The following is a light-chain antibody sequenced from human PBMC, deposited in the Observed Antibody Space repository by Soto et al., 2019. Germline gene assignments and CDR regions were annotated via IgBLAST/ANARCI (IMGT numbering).Light chain of an antibody. CDR3: QQYGTTPQT. V-gene: IGKV3-20*01. CDR2: GAS. J-gene: IGKJ1*01. CDR1: QSVTGRY. Sequence: IVLTQSPGTLSLSPGERATLSCRASQSVTGRYLAWYQQRPGQAPRLLIYGASSRATGIPDRFSGSGSGTDFTLTISRLEPEDFVVYYCQQYGTTPQTFGQGTKVDIK.